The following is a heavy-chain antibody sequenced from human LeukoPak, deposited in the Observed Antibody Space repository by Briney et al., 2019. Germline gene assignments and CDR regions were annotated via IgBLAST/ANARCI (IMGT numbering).Heavy chain of an antibody. Sequence: VASVKVSCKASGFTFTNYGLSWARQAPGQGLEWMGWISAYNGNTNYAQKLQGRVTMTTDTSTSTAYMELRSLRSDDTAVYYCARDVAAADPFDYWGQGTLVTVSS. D-gene: IGHD6-13*01. V-gene: IGHV1-18*01. CDR1: GFTFTNYG. CDR3: ARDVAAADPFDY. J-gene: IGHJ4*02. CDR2: ISAYNGNT.